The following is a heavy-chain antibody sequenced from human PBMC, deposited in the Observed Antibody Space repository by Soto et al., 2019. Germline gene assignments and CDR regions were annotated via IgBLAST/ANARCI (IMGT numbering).Heavy chain of an antibody. CDR3: AREVGEGYNYGYYGMDV. V-gene: IGHV4-31*03. CDR1: GGSISSGGYY. J-gene: IGHJ6*02. D-gene: IGHD5-12*01. CDR2: IYYSGST. Sequence: QVQLQESGPGLVKPSQTLSLTCTVSGGSISSGGYYWSWIRQHPGKGLEWIGYIYYSGSTYYNPSLKSRVAISVDTSKNQFSLKLSSVTAADTAVYYCAREVGEGYNYGYYGMDVWGQGTTVTVSS.